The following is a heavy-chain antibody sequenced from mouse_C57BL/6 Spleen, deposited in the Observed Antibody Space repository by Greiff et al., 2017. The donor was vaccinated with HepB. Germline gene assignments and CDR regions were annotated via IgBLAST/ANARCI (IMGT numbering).Heavy chain of an antibody. CDR1: GFTFSDYY. Sequence: DVQLVESEGGLVQPGSSMKLSCTASGFTFSDYYMAWVRQVPEKGLEWVANINYDGSSTYYLDSLKSRFIISRDNAKNILYLQMSSLKSEDTATYYCAREDPTEAMDYWGQGTSVTVSS. CDR3: AREDPTEAMDY. V-gene: IGHV5-16*01. J-gene: IGHJ4*01. CDR2: INYDGSST.